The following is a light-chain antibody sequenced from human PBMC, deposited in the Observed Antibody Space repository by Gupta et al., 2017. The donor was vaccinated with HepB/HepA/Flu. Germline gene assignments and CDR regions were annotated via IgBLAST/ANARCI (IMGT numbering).Light chain of an antibody. Sequence: SALAQPASVSGSPGQSRTISCTATSSSVGDYKYVFWYQQDPGKAPNLLIYNDIDRPAGVPERFSGSKSGTTATLIIPGLQAEEEADYYCSSWTYTPTLVVFGGGTKLTVL. J-gene: IGLJ2*01. CDR1: SSSVGDYKY. CDR2: NDI. CDR3: SSWTYTPTLVV. V-gene: IGLV2-14*03.